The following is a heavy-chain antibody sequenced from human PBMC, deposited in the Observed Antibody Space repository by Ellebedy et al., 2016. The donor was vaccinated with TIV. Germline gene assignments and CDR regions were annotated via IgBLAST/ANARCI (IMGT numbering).Heavy chain of an antibody. CDR3: ARARCSNSDCHIPGY. J-gene: IGHJ4*02. CDR2: IKQDGSEE. Sequence: GESLKISCAASGFIFTTYWMTWVRQAPGKGLEWVANIKQDGSEEYYVDSVKGRFNISRDNAKNSLYLQMNSLRAEDTAVYYCARARCSNSDCHIPGYWGQGSLVTVSS. D-gene: IGHD2-2*01. V-gene: IGHV3-7*03. CDR1: GFIFTTYW.